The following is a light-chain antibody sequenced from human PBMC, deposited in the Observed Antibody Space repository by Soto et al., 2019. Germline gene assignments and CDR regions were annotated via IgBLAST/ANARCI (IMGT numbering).Light chain of an antibody. J-gene: IGKJ1*01. CDR3: QQRSNWPT. V-gene: IGKV3D-20*02. CDR1: QSVSRNF. Sequence: EIVLTQYPGTLSLSPGARATLSCRASQSVSRNFLAWYRQKPGQAPRLLIYGASNRATDTPDRFSGSGSGADFSLTISRLEPEDFAVYYCQQRSNWPTFGQGTNVDI. CDR2: GAS.